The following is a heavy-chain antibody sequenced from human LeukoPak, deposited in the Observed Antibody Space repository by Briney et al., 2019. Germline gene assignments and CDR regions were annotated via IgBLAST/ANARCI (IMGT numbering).Heavy chain of an antibody. CDR2: IYHSGST. CDR1: GGSFSGYY. CDR3: ARVLKGRAPFDY. Sequence: SETLSLTCAVYGGSFSGYYWSWIRQPPGKGLEWIGSIYHSGSTYYNPSLKSRVTISVDTSKNQFSLKLSSVTAADTAVYYCARVLKGRAPFDYWGQGTLVTVSS. V-gene: IGHV4-34*01. J-gene: IGHJ4*02.